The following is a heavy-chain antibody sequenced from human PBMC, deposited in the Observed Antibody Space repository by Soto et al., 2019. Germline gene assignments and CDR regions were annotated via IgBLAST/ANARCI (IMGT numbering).Heavy chain of an antibody. J-gene: IGHJ4*02. V-gene: IGHV2-70*01. CDR3: ARIRDSRYHYFDF. D-gene: IGHD3-22*01. CDR1: GFSLSTNLMC. Sequence: SGPTLVNPTQTLTLTCTFSGFSLSTNLMCVGWIRQPPGKALEWLALINWDDDEYYNKSLKTRLTISKDTSKNQVVLTLTNMDPVDTATYYCARIRDSRYHYFDFWGPGTLVTVSS. CDR2: INWDDDE.